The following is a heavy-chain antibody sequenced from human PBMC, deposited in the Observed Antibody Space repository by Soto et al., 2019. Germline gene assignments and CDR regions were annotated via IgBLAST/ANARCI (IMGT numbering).Heavy chain of an antibody. CDR3: ARARSYYDFWSGYYNFDY. D-gene: IGHD3-3*01. Sequence: SETLSLTCSVSDDSINSDKYYWGWIRQPPGKGLEWIGSIYYRGNAYYNPSLQTRVTISLDTSKSQFSLKLSSVTAADTAVYYCARARSYYDFWSGYYNFDYWGQGTLVTVSS. CDR1: DDSINSDKYY. J-gene: IGHJ4*02. CDR2: IYYRGNA. V-gene: IGHV4-39*01.